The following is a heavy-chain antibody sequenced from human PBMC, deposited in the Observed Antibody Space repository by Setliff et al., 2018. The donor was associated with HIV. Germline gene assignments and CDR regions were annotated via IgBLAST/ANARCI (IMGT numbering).Heavy chain of an antibody. Sequence: SETLSLTCTVSGGSISSGGYYWSWIRQHPGKGLEWIGYIYYSGSTYYNPSLKSRVLISVDTSNNLFSLSLRSVTAADTAVYYCARDLSPYGSGDPYYYYGMDVWGQGTTVTVS. J-gene: IGHJ6*02. CDR1: GGSISSGGYY. V-gene: IGHV4-31*03. CDR2: IYYSGST. D-gene: IGHD3-10*01. CDR3: ARDLSPYGSGDPYYYYGMDV.